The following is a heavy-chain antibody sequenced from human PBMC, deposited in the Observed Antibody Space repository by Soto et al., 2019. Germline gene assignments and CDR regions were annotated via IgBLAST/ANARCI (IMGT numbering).Heavy chain of an antibody. CDR1: GYTFTSYD. CDR2: MNPHSGNT. J-gene: IGHJ4*02. V-gene: IGHV1-8*01. CDR3: AREVGHNRFDS. D-gene: IGHD1-26*01. Sequence: QVQLVQSGAEVKKPGASVKVSCKASGYTFTSYDINWVRQATGQGREWMGWMNPHSGNTGYAQKVQGGVTMSRNTPISTAYMELSSLGSEDTAVYYCAREVGHNRFDSWGQGPLVTVSS.